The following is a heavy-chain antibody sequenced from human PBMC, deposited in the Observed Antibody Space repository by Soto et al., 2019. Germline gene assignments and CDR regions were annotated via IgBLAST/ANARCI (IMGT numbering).Heavy chain of an antibody. CDR2: ISWSGGST. D-gene: IGHD4-17*01. Sequence: GGSLRLSCAASGFSFSTFAMSWVRQAPGKGLEWVSTISWSGGSTYYADSVKGRFTISRDNSKNTLYLQMNSLRAEDTAVYYCAQNSYTVTTISLPYYWGQGTLVTVSS. CDR3: AQNSYTVTTISLPYY. V-gene: IGHV3-23*01. CDR1: GFSFSTFA. J-gene: IGHJ4*02.